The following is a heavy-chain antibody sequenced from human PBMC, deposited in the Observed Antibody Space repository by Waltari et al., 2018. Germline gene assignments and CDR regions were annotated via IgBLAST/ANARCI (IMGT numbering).Heavy chain of an antibody. J-gene: IGHJ4*02. CDR3: AREVGATVFDY. CDR1: GGSISCYY. D-gene: IGHD1-26*01. CDR2: IYYSGST. Sequence: QVQLQAAGPGLVNPSETLSLTSTVSGGSISCYYWSWIRQPPGKGLEWIGYIYYSGSTNYNPSLKSRVTISVDTSKNQFSLKLSSVTAADTAVYYCAREVGATVFDYWGQGTLVTVSS. V-gene: IGHV4-59*01.